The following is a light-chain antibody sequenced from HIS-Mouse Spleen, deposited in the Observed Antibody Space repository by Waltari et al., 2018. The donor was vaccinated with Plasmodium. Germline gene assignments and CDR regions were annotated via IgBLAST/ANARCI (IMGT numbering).Light chain of an antibody. Sequence: SYQLTQPPSLSVSPGQTARITCSGDALPKKYAYSYQQKSGQAPVLVIYEDSKRPSGIPERFSGSSSGTMATLTISGAQVEDEADYYCYSTDSSGNHRVFGGGTKLTVL. J-gene: IGLJ3*02. CDR2: EDS. CDR3: YSTDSSGNHRV. CDR1: ALPKKY. V-gene: IGLV3-10*01.